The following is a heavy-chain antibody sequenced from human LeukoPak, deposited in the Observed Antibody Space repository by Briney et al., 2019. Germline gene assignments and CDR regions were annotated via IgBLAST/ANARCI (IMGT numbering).Heavy chain of an antibody. D-gene: IGHD2-15*01. J-gene: IGHJ3*01. Sequence: RITTYSPSLKSRVTISIDKSKNQFSLNLNSVTAADTAVYCCARARYCTSSSCPPGGFRNVFDVWGQGTTVTVSS. CDR2: RIT. V-gene: IGHV4-4*01. CDR3: ARARYCTSSSCPPGGFRNVFDV.